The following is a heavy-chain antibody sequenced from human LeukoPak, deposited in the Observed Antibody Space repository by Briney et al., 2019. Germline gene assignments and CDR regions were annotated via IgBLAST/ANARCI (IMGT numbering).Heavy chain of an antibody. CDR3: AKDPARIAAQYYFDY. CDR1: GFTFSSYG. V-gene: IGHV3-30*02. J-gene: IGHJ4*02. CDR2: IRYDGSNK. D-gene: IGHD6-6*01. Sequence: GGSLRLSCAASGFTFSSYGMHWVRQAPGKGLEWVAFIRYDGSNKYYADSVKGRFTISRDNSKNTLYLQMNSLRAEDTAVYYCAKDPARIAAQYYFDYWGQGTLVTVSS.